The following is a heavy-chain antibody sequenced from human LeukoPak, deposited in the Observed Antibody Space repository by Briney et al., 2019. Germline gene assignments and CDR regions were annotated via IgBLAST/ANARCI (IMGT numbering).Heavy chain of an antibody. Sequence: PSETLSLTWTVSGGSISSYYWSWIRQPPGKGLEWIGYIYYSGSTNYNPSLKSRVTISVDTSKNQFSLKLSSVTAADTAVYYCARLLYDSSGYIYGMDVWGQGTTVTVSS. D-gene: IGHD3-22*01. CDR1: GGSISSYY. V-gene: IGHV4-59*08. J-gene: IGHJ6*02. CDR3: ARLLYDSSGYIYGMDV. CDR2: IYYSGST.